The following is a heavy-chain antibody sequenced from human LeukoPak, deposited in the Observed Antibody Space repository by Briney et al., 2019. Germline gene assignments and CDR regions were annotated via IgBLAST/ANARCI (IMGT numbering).Heavy chain of an antibody. CDR3: AGDQWLALQH. V-gene: IGHV3-53*01. CDR2: LYIDGNT. J-gene: IGHJ1*01. Sequence: PGGSLRLSCAASGFTFSSYAMSWVRQAPGKGLEWVSVLYIDGNTYYADSVKGRFTISRGNSKNTLYLQMSSLRAEDTAVYYCAGDQWLALQHWGQGTLVTVSS. D-gene: IGHD6-19*01. CDR1: GFTFSSYA.